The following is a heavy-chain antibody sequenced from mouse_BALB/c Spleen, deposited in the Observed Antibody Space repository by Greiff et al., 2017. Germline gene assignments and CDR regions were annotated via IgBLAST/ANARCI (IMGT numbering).Heavy chain of an antibody. V-gene: IGHV7-3*02. D-gene: IGHD2-1*01. CDR2: IRNKANGYTT. J-gene: IGHJ3*01. Sequence: EVMLVESGGGLVQPGGSLRLSCATSGFTFTDYYMSWVRQPPGKALEWLGFIRNKANGYTTEYSASVKGRFTISRDNSQSILYLQMNTLRAEDSATYYCARASLYGNYPAYWGQGTLVTVSA. CDR3: ARASLYGNYPAY. CDR1: GFTFTDYY.